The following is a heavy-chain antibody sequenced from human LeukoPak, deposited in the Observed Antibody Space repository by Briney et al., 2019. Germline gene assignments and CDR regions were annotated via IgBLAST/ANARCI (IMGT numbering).Heavy chain of an antibody. CDR3: AKDGASSTYDY. Sequence: LSLTCTVSGGSISSSSYYWGWIRQAPGKGLGWVAVISYDGSNKYYADSVKGRFTISRDNSKNTLYLQMNSLRAEDTAVYYCAKDGASSTYDYWGQGTLVTVSS. CDR1: GGSISS. V-gene: IGHV3-30*18. D-gene: IGHD2-2*01. J-gene: IGHJ4*02. CDR2: ISYDGSNK.